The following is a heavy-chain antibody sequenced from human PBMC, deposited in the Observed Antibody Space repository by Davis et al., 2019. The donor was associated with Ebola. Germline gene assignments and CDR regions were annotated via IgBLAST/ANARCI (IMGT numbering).Heavy chain of an antibody. J-gene: IGHJ6*02. CDR3: AREGFYFYGMDV. D-gene: IGHD2/OR15-2a*01. CDR1: GFTFSSYG. V-gene: IGHV3-30*03. Sequence: GESLKISCAASGFTFSSYGMHWVRQAPGKGLEWVAVISYDGSHKYSADSVRGRFTISRDNSKDTLYLQMNSLRAEDTAVYYCAREGFYFYGMDVWGQGTTVTVS. CDR2: ISYDGSHK.